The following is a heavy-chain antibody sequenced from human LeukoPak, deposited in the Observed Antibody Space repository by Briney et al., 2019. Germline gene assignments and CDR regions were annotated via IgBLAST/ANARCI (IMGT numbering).Heavy chain of an antibody. V-gene: IGHV1-69*04. CDR3: ARGRTRGSAAGPQYVYYYMDV. J-gene: IGHJ6*03. Sequence: GASVKVSCKASGGTFSSYAISWVRQAPGQGLEWMGRIIPILGIANYAQKFQGRVTITADKSTSTAYMELSSLRFEDTAVYYCARGRTRGSAAGPQYVYYYMDVWGKGTTVTISS. D-gene: IGHD6-13*01. CDR1: GGTFSSYA. CDR2: IIPILGIA.